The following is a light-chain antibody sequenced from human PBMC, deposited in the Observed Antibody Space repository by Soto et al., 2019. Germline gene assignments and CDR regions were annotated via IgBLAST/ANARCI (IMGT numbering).Light chain of an antibody. CDR1: QAISSN. J-gene: IGKJ4*01. CDR3: QHYNNWLGT. CDR2: GAS. Sequence: EIVMTQSPPTLPVSRGGRATLSCRANQAISSNVAWYKQKPDQAPTLLIYGASTRATGIPDRFSGSGSGTEFTLTICSLQSEDFAFYYWQHYNNWLGTFGGGTKVDIK. V-gene: IGKV3-15*01.